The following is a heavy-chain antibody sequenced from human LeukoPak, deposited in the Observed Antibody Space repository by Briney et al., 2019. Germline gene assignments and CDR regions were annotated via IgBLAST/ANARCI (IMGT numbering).Heavy chain of an antibody. Sequence: GRSLRLSCAASGFILSNHWMTWVRQAPGKGPEWVANMNKDGSEKYYVDSVEGRFTISRDTAKNSLYLQMNNLRAEDTALYYCARNNDMDVWGQGTTVIVSS. V-gene: IGHV3-7*03. CDR3: ARNNDMDV. CDR2: MNKDGSEK. J-gene: IGHJ6*02. D-gene: IGHD1/OR15-1a*01. CDR1: GFILSNHW.